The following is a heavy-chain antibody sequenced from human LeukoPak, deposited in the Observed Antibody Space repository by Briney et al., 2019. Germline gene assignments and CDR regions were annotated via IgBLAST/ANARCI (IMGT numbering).Heavy chain of an antibody. CDR1: GGTFSCYA. Sequence: EASVKVTCKASGGTFSCYAISWVRQAPGQGLEWMGRIIPILGIANYAQKFQGRVTITADKSTSTAYMELSSLRSEDTAVYYCARATANLYCSGGSCHLDYWGQGTLVTVSS. CDR2: IIPILGIA. CDR3: ARATANLYCSGGSCHLDY. D-gene: IGHD2-15*01. J-gene: IGHJ4*02. V-gene: IGHV1-69*04.